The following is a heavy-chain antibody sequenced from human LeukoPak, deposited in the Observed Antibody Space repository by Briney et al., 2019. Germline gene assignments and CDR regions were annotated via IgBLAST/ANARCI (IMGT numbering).Heavy chain of an antibody. CDR1: GFTFTSYT. CDR3: ARDLVLAY. CDR2: ISSSTGTI. V-gene: IGHV3-48*02. J-gene: IGHJ4*02. Sequence: VGSPRLSCAASGFTFTSYTMNWVRQAPGKGLEWVSYISSSTGTIYYADSVKGRFTISRDNAKNSLYLQMNSLRDEDTAVYYCARDLVLAYWGRGTLVTVSS.